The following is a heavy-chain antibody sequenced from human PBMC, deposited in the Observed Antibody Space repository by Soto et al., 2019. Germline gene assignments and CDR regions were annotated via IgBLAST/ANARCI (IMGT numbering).Heavy chain of an antibody. J-gene: IGHJ4*02. D-gene: IGHD3-22*01. CDR2: ISYDGSNK. V-gene: IGHV3-30-3*01. Sequence: PGGSLRLSCAASGFTFSSYAMRWVRQAPGKGLEWVAVISYDGSNKYYADSVKGRFTISRDNSKNTLYLQMNSLRAEDTAVYYWEREPPRYYYDSRGPLHTEMGVFDYWAQGTLVTVSS. CDR3: EREPPRYYYDSRGPLHTEMGVFDY. CDR1: GFTFSSYA.